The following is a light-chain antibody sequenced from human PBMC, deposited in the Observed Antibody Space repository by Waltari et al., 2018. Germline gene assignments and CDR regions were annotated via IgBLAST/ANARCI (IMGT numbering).Light chain of an antibody. V-gene: IGKV1-8*01. CDR1: QCISSY. Sequence: AIRMTQSPSSFSASTGDRVSITCRASQCISSYLAWYQQKPGKAPKLLIYAASTLQSGVPSRFSGSGSGTDFTLTISCLQSEDFATYYCQHYYSYPYTFGQGTKVEIK. J-gene: IGKJ2*01. CDR3: QHYYSYPYT. CDR2: AAS.